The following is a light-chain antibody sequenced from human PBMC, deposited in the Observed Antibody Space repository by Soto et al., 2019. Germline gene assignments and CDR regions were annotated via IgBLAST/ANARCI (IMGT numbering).Light chain of an antibody. CDR1: QSISSNS. Sequence: EIVLTQSPGTLSLSPGERASLSCRASQSISSNSLVWYQQKPGQAPRFVIYSAFSRATGIPDRFSGSGSGTDFTLTISRLEPDDFAVYYCQHYGTSPPYTFGQGTKLEI. CDR2: SAF. CDR3: QHYGTSPPYT. V-gene: IGKV3-20*01. J-gene: IGKJ2*01.